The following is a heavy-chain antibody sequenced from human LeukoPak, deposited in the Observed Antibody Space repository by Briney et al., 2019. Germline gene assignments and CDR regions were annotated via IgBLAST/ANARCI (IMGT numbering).Heavy chain of an antibody. CDR2: ISAYNGNT. CDR3: ARDELRYSGYVLRGAFDI. J-gene: IGHJ3*02. CDR1: GYTFTSYG. Sequence: ASVKVSCKASGYTFTSYGISWVRQAPGQGLEWMGWISAYNGNTNYAQKLQGRVTMTTDTSTSTAYMELRSLRSDDTAVYYCARDELRYSGYVLRGAFDIWGQGTMVTVSS. V-gene: IGHV1-18*01. D-gene: IGHD5-12*01.